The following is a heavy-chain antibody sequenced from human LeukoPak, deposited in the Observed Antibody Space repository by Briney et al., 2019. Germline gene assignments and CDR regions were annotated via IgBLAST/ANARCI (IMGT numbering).Heavy chain of an antibody. CDR2: IFYTGSP. J-gene: IGHJ5*02. V-gene: IGHV4-4*02. D-gene: IGHD3-10*01. Sequence: SETLSLTCAVSGGSINNYKWWSWIRQSPGKGLEWLGEIFYTGSPNYNPSFKSRITMSVDKSKSQFSLILTSVTVADTAVYYCARDGASYYDHWGQGILVTVTS. CDR1: GGSINNYKW. CDR3: ARDGASYYDH.